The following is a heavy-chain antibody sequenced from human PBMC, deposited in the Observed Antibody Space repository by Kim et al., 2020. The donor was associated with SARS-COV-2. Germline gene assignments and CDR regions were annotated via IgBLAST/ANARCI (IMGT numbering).Heavy chain of an antibody. CDR2: INTNTGEP. CDR3: TRAGGQWHLSGAL. Sequence: ASVKVSCKAIGYTFTTSAINWVRQAPGQALEWMGWINTNTGEPTYAQDFTGRFVFSLATSVSTAFLQITSLGAEDTAIYFCTRAGGQWHLSGALWAQRTL. CDR1: GYTFTTSA. D-gene: IGHD6-19*01. V-gene: IGHV7-4-1*02. J-gene: IGHJ4*02.